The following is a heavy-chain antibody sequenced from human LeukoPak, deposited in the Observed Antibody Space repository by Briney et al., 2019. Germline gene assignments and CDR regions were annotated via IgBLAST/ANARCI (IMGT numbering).Heavy chain of an antibody. D-gene: IGHD6-13*01. CDR1: GGTFSSYA. V-gene: IGHV1-69*04. CDR3: ARDRGYSSSWYEPRYYYYGMDV. J-gene: IGHJ6*02. Sequence: ASVQVSCKASGGTFSSYAISWVRQAPGQGLEWMGRIIPILGIANYAQKFQGRVTITADKSTSTAYMELSSLRSEDTAVYYCARDRGYSSSWYEPRYYYYGMDVWGQGTTVTVSS. CDR2: IIPILGIA.